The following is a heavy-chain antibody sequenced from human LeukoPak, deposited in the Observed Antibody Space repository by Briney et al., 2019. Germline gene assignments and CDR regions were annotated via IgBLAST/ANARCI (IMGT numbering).Heavy chain of an antibody. V-gene: IGHV1-18*01. CDR1: GYTFTSYG. CDR2: VSAYNGNT. Sequence: ASVKVSCKASGYTFTSYGISWVRQAPGQGLEWMGWVSAYNGNTNYAQKLQGRVTMTTDTSTSTAYMELRSLRSDDTAVYYCARGPFSRGGSYDAFDIWGQGTMVTVSS. J-gene: IGHJ3*02. CDR3: ARGPFSRGGSYDAFDI. D-gene: IGHD4-23*01.